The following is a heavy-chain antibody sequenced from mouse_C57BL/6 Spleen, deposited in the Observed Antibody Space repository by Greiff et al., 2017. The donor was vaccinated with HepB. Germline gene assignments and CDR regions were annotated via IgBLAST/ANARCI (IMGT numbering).Heavy chain of an antibody. V-gene: IGHV1-26*01. Sequence: EVKLQQSGPELVKPGASVKISCKASGYTFTDYYMNWVKQRHGKSLEWIGDINPNNGGTSYNQKFKGTATLTVDKSSSTAYMELRSLTSEDSAVYYCARRRTVVGYFDVWGTGTTVTVSS. CDR1: GYTFTDYY. J-gene: IGHJ1*03. CDR2: INPNNGGT. D-gene: IGHD1-1*01. CDR3: ARRRTVVGYFDV.